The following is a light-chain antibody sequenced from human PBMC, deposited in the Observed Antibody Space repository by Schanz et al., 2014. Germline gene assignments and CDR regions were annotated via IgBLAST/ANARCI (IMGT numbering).Light chain of an antibody. CDR3: CSYAGLSSWV. CDR2: DVN. V-gene: IGLV2-23*02. CDR1: NSDVGGYNH. Sequence: QSALTQPASVSGSPGQSITISCTGTNSDVGGYNHVSWYQQYPGKAPKLMIYDVNNRPLGVSNRFSGSKSGNTASLTISGLQAEDEADYYCCSYAGLSSWVFGVGTKLTVL. J-gene: IGLJ3*02.